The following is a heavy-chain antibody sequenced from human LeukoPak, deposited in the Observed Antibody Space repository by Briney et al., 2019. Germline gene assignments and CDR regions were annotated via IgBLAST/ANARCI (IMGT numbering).Heavy chain of an antibody. Sequence: GGSLRLSCAASGFTFSSYAMSWVRQAPGKGLEWVSYISSSSSPIYYADSVKGRFTISRDNANKSLYLQMNSLRDEDTALYYCARVAYDILTGQNGYYFDDWGQGTLVTVSS. J-gene: IGHJ4*02. CDR3: ARVAYDILTGQNGYYFDD. CDR2: ISSSSSPI. CDR1: GFTFSSYA. V-gene: IGHV3-48*02. D-gene: IGHD3-9*01.